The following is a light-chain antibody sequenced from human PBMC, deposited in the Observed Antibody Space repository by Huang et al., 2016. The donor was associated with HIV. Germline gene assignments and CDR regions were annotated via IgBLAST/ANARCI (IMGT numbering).Light chain of an antibody. Sequence: DIQMTQSPSSVSASVGDRVTITCRASQDIGSYLAWYQQKPGKAPKVLIYAASSLESGVPIRFTGSGLGTHFALTIDSLQPEDFATYYCQQGNSFPLTFGGGTKVQI. J-gene: IGKJ4*01. CDR3: QQGNSFPLT. CDR2: AAS. V-gene: IGKV1-12*01. CDR1: QDIGSY.